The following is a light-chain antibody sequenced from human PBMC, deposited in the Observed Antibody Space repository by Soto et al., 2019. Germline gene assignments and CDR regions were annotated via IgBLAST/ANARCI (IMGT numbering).Light chain of an antibody. CDR3: QQYNNWPLT. V-gene: IGKV3-15*01. J-gene: IGKJ4*01. CDR2: GAS. CDR1: QSVSSN. Sequence: EIVMTQSPATLSVSPGERATLYCRASQSVSSNLAWYQQTPGQAPRLLIYGASTRATGIPARFSGSGSATEFTLTISSLQSEDFAVYYCQQYNNWPLTFGGGTKV.